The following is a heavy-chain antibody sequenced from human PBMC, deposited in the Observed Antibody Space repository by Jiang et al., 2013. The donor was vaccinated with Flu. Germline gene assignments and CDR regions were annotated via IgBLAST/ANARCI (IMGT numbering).Heavy chain of an antibody. V-gene: IGHV5-10-1*01. CDR1: GYSFTSYW. J-gene: IGHJ2*01. D-gene: IGHD3-3*01. CDR2: IDPSDSYT. CDR3: ARHQEDTIFGVVTDDWYFDL. Sequence: SLRISCKGSGYSFTSYWISWVRQMPGKGLEWMGRIDPSDSYTNYSPSFQGHVTISADKSISTAYLQWSSLKASDTAMYYCARHQEDTIFGVVTDDWYFDLWGRGTLVTVSS.